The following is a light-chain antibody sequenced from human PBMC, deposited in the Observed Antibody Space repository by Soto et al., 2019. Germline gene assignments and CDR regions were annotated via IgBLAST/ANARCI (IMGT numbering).Light chain of an antibody. J-gene: IGKJ2*01. V-gene: IGKV1-39*01. CDR2: AAS. CDR1: QSTSNY. CDR3: QQSYRTPYT. Sequence: DIPMTQSPSSLSASVGDRVTITCRASQSTSNYLNWYQQKPGKAPKLLIYAASSLQSGVPSRFSGSGSGTDFTLTINSLQPEDFATYYCQQSYRTPYTFGQGTKLEIK.